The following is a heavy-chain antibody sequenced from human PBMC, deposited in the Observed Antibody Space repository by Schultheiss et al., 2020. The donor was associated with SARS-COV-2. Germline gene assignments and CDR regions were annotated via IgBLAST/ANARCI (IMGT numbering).Heavy chain of an antibody. Sequence: SQTLSLTCTVSGGSISSSSYYWSWIRQPAGKGLEWIGRIYTSGSTNYNPSLKSRVTISVDTSKNQFSLKLSSVTAADTAVYYCARALSGSYYIYYHYYMDVWGKGTTVTVSS. D-gene: IGHD1-26*01. V-gene: IGHV4-61*02. CDR3: ARALSGSYYIYYHYYMDV. J-gene: IGHJ6*03. CDR2: IYTSGST. CDR1: GGSISSSSYY.